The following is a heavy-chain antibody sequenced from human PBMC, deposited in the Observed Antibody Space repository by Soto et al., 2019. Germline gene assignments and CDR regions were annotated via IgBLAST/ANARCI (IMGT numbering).Heavy chain of an antibody. Sequence: QVQLVQSGTEVKKPGASVKVSCKASGYTFGKYGISWVRQAPGQGLEWVGWISGYHGNTVHAQKFRGRVNMTADTSTSTAYMELGSLKSDDTAIYYWAKDCSGASCGFDIWGQGTLVTVSS. CDR2: ISGYHGNT. J-gene: IGHJ4*02. V-gene: IGHV1-18*01. D-gene: IGHD2-15*01. CDR3: AKDCSGASCGFDI. CDR1: GYTFGKYG.